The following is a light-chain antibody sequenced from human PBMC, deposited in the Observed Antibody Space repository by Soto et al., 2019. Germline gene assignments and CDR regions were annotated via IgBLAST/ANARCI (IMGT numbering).Light chain of an antibody. V-gene: IGKV1-5*03. CDR2: KTS. CDR1: HYVSSS. Sequence: DIQMTQSPSTLSAFVGERVTITCRASHYVSSSLAWYQQKPGKAPKLMIYKTSILENGVPSRFSGSASGTEFTLSISSLQPDDFAIYWYQQYNTHPRTFGKGTKVAIK. J-gene: IGKJ1*01. CDR3: QQYNTHPRT.